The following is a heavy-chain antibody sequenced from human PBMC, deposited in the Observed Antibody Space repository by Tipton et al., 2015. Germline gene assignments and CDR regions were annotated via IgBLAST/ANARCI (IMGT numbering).Heavy chain of an antibody. CDR3: ARQSGESSGWPSAFDI. V-gene: IGHV4-61*01. Sequence: TLSLTCTVSGASVSSDSYYWSWIRQPPGKGLEWIAYIYYTGSTNYNPSLKSRVTISVDTSKNQFSLKLSSVTAADTAVYYCARQSGESSGWPSAFDIWGQGTMVTVSS. D-gene: IGHD6-19*01. CDR1: GASVSSDSYY. J-gene: IGHJ3*02. CDR2: IYYTGST.